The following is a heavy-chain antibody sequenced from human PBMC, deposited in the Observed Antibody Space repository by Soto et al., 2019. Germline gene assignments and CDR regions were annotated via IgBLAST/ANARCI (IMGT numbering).Heavy chain of an antibody. J-gene: IGHJ4*02. V-gene: IGHV1-69*02. CDR2: IIPILGIA. CDR1: GGTFSGYT. Sequence: SVKVSCKASGGTFSGYTISWVRQAPGQGLEWMGRIIPILGIANYAQKFQGRVTITADKSTSTAYMELSSLRSEDTAVYYCATPVYSSGWDPFDYWGQGTLVTVSS. D-gene: IGHD6-19*01. CDR3: ATPVYSSGWDPFDY.